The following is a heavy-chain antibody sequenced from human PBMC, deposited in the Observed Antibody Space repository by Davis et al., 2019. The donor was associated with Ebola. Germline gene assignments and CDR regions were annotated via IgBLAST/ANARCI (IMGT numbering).Heavy chain of an antibody. CDR3: AKCIAAAGSFYYYGMDV. V-gene: IGHV3-30-3*01. Sequence: GESLKISCSVSGFMFSSYAMHWVRQAPGKGLEWVAVISYDGSNKYYADSVKGRFTISRDNPKNTVYLQMNSLRAEDTAVYYCAKCIAAAGSFYYYGMDVWGQGTTVTVSS. J-gene: IGHJ6*02. CDR2: ISYDGSNK. CDR1: GFMFSSYA. D-gene: IGHD6-13*01.